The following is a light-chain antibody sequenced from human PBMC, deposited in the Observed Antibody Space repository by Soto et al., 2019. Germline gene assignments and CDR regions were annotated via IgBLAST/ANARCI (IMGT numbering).Light chain of an antibody. CDR2: GAS. Sequence: IVLTRSPGTLCVAPGERGTLSCRAIQSVSSSYLAWYQQKPGQAPRLLIYGASSRATGIPDRFSGSGSGTDFTLTISRLEPEDSELYYCQQYGSSPTLTSGQGTRLEIK. J-gene: IGKJ5*01. CDR1: QSVSSSY. V-gene: IGKV3-20*01. CDR3: QQYGSSPTLT.